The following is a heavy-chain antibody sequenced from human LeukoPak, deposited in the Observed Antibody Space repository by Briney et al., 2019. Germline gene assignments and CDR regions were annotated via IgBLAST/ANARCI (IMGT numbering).Heavy chain of an antibody. Sequence: SSETLSLTCTVSGGSISSYYWSWIRQPPGKGLEWIGYIYYSGSTNYNPSLKSRVTISVDTSKNQFSLKLSSVTAADTAVYYCARSGYNFWFDPWGQGTLVTVSS. V-gene: IGHV4-59*01. CDR2: IYYSGST. J-gene: IGHJ5*02. CDR3: ARSGYNFWFDP. D-gene: IGHD5-24*01. CDR1: GGSISSYY.